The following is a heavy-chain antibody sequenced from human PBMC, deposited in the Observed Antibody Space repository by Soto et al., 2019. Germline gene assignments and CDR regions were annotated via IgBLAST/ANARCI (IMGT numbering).Heavy chain of an antibody. D-gene: IGHD5-18*01. CDR3: ARDRIPHSYGSNWFDP. CDR1: GGSISSGGYY. CDR2: IYYSGST. J-gene: IGHJ5*02. V-gene: IGHV4-31*03. Sequence: SETLCLTCTVSGGSISSGGYYWSWIRQHPGKGPEWIGYIYYSGSTYYNPSLKSRVTISVDTSKNQFSLKLSSVTAADTAVYYCARDRIPHSYGSNWFDPWGQRILATAPQ.